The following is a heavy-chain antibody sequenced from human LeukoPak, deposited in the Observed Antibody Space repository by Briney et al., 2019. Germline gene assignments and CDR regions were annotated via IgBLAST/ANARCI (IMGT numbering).Heavy chain of an antibody. CDR3: ARARTMVTGHYYYGMDV. V-gene: IGHV1-46*01. Sequence: ASVKVSCKASGYTFTSYYMHCVRQAPGQGLEWMGIINPSGGSTSYAQKFQGRVTMTRDTSTSTVYMELSSLRSEDTAVYYCARARTMVTGHYYYGMDVWGQGTTVTVSS. J-gene: IGHJ6*02. D-gene: IGHD5-18*01. CDR2: INPSGGST. CDR1: GYTFTSYY.